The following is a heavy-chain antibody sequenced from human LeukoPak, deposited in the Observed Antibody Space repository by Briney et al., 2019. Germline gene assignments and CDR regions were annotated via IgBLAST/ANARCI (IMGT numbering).Heavy chain of an antibody. V-gene: IGHV3-21*01. Sequence: GGSLRLSCAASGFTFSGYSMNWVRQAPGKGLEWVSSVSSSSSYIYYADSVKGRFTISRDNAKNSLYLQMNSLRAEDTAVYYCARLVGATQLDYWGQGTLVTVSS. CDR1: GFTFSGYS. CDR2: VSSSSSYI. D-gene: IGHD1-26*01. J-gene: IGHJ4*02. CDR3: ARLVGATQLDY.